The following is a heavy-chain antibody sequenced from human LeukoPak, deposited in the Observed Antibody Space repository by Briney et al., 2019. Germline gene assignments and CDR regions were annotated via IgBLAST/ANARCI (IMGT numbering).Heavy chain of an antibody. CDR1: GYTFTSYG. CDR3: ARGNLLIRGVTPLDY. V-gene: IGHV1-18*01. Sequence: ASVKVSCKASGYTFTSYGISWVRQAPGQGLEWMGWISAYSGNTNYAQKLQGRVTITTDTSTSTAYMELRSLRSDDTAVYYCARGNLLIRGVTPLDYWGQGTLVTVSS. D-gene: IGHD3-10*01. CDR2: ISAYSGNT. J-gene: IGHJ4*02.